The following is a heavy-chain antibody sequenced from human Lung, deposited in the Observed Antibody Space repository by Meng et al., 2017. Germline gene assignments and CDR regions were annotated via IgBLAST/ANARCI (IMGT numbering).Heavy chain of an antibody. CDR3: ARFETVGVATGDF. CDR1: GFTFSNYS. D-gene: IGHD2-15*01. Sequence: EVQLVESGGGLVTPGGVVRVACAASGFTFSNYSMNWVRQAPGKGLEWVSSISSDSRYIFYADSVKGRFTISRDNAKNSLYLLMIGLRPEDTAVFYCARFETVGVATGDFWGQGTLVTVSS. J-gene: IGHJ4*02. CDR2: ISSDSRYI. V-gene: IGHV3-21*01.